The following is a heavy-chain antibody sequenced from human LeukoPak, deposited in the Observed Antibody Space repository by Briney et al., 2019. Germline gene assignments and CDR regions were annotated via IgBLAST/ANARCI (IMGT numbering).Heavy chain of an antibody. D-gene: IGHD1-7*01. Sequence: PSETLSLTCTVSGGSISSGNYYWGWIRQPAGKGLEWIGRIYTSGSTNYNPSLKSRVTISVDTSKNQFSLNLSSVTAADTAVYYCARGGKTGTWGFYFDYWGQGTLVTVSS. CDR3: ARGGKTGTWGFYFDY. V-gene: IGHV4-61*02. J-gene: IGHJ4*02. CDR2: IYTSGST. CDR1: GGSISSGNYY.